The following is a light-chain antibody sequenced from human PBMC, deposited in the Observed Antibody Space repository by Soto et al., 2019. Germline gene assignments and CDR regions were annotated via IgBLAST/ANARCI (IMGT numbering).Light chain of an antibody. Sequence: EIVLTQFPDTLYVSPGERATLSCRASQSLSSNVAWYQQRPGQAPRLLIYAASSRASDVPARFSGSGSGTEFTLTIASLQSEDFAIYYCQQYNHWPRMLSFGGGTK. CDR3: QQYNHWPRMLS. CDR1: QSLSSN. J-gene: IGKJ4*01. V-gene: IGKV3-15*01. CDR2: AAS.